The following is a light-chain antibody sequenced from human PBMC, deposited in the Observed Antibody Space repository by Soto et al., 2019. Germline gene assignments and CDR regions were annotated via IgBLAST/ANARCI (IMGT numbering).Light chain of an antibody. J-gene: IGLJ1*01. CDR2: EVS. V-gene: IGLV2-14*01. CDR1: RRGVGGYND. Sequence: QSLLTQPAFVSFSPCKSITISCTGNRRGVGGYNDVSWYQYHPGKAPKRIIYEVSSRPSGVSNRFSGSKSGNTASLTSSGLQAEDEADYYCSSYTSSRPYVFGTGTKVTVL. CDR3: SSYTSSRPYV.